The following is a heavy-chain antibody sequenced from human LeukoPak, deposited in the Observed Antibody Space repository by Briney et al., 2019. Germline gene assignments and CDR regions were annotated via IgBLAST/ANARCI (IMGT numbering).Heavy chain of an antibody. CDR1: GFTFSSYR. Sequence: PGGSLRLSCAASGFTFSSYRMSWVRQAPGKGLEWVANIKQDGSEKYYVDSVKGRFTISRDNAKNSLYLQMNSLRAEDTAVYYCARSFNYYYYYMDVWGKGTTVTVSS. J-gene: IGHJ6*03. CDR3: ARSFNYYYYYMDV. V-gene: IGHV3-7*01. D-gene: IGHD3-16*02. CDR2: IKQDGSEK.